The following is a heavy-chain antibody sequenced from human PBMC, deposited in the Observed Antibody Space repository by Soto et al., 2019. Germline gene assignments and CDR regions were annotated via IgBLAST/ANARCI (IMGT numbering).Heavy chain of an antibody. V-gene: IGHV4-59*08. J-gene: IGHJ4*02. CDR1: GGSFSSFY. Sequence: PSETLSLTCTVSGGSFSSFYWSWIRQPPGKGLEWIGYILHSGSTTYNPSLKSRVTITVDTPQNQFSLKLNSVTAADTAIYYCARHRGPYYYDSTGYRDYWGQGTLVTVSS. CDR2: ILHSGST. D-gene: IGHD3-22*01. CDR3: ARHRGPYYYDSTGYRDY.